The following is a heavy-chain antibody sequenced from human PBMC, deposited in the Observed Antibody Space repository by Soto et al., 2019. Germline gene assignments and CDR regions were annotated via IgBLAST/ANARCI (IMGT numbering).Heavy chain of an antibody. CDR2: IWYGGSNK. CDR1: GFTFSSYG. V-gene: IGHV3-33*01. D-gene: IGHD3-22*01. Sequence: SLRLSCAASGFTFSSYGMHWVRQAPGKGLEWVAVIWYGGSNKYYADSVKGRFTISRDNSKNTLYLQMNSLRAEDTAVYYCARRYDSSGHHGLVVWGQGTTVTVSS. CDR3: ARRYDSSGHHGLVV. J-gene: IGHJ6*02.